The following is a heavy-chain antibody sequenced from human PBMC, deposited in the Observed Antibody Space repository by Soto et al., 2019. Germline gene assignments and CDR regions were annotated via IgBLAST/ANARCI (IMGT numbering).Heavy chain of an antibody. J-gene: IGHJ6*02. V-gene: IGHV1-46*01. CDR2: INPSGGST. CDR1: GYTFTSYY. CDR3: ARDTKKSTVTTPYYYYGMDV. Sequence: ASVKVSCKASGYTFTSYYMHWVRQAPGQGLEWMGIINPSGGSTSYAQKFQGRVTMTRDTSTSTVYMELSSLRSEDTAVYYRARDTKKSTVTTPYYYYGMDVWGQGTTVTVSS. D-gene: IGHD4-17*01.